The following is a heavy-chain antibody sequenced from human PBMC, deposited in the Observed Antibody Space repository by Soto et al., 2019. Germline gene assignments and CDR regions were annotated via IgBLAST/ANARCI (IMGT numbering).Heavy chain of an antibody. CDR1: AISFNTYG. V-gene: IGHV3-23*01. J-gene: IGHJ4*02. CDR3: AKGQGEYQVLAKYYFDN. D-gene: IGHD2-2*01. CDR2: VTVTGGTT. Sequence: GGSLRLSCAASAISFNTYGVTWVRQAPGKGLEWVSTVTVTGGTTYYADSVKGRFTISRDNSKHTLYLQMNSLRAEDSALYYCAKGQGEYQVLAKYYFDNWGQGTLVTVSS.